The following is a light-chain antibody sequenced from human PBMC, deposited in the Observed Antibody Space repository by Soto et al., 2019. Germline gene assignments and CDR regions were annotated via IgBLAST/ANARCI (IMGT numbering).Light chain of an antibody. V-gene: IGKV1-33*01. CDR2: DAS. CDR3: QQYDSLPLT. J-gene: IGKJ4*01. Sequence: DIQMTQSPSSLSAYVGDRVTITCQASQDINSYLIWYQQKPGTVPKVLIYDASNLETGVPSRFSGSGSGTDFAFTISSLQPEDIATYYCQQYDSLPLTFGGGTKVQIK. CDR1: QDINSY.